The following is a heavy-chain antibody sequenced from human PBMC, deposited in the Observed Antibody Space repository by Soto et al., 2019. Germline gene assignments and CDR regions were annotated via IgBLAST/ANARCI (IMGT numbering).Heavy chain of an antibody. CDR2: IYYSGST. Sequence: SETLSLTCTVSGGSISSGGYYWSWIRQHPGKGLEWIGYIYYSGSTYYNPSLKSRVTISIDTSKNQFSLKLSSVTAADTAVYYCARELAAAGRIDYWGQGTLVTVSS. CDR3: ARELAAAGRIDY. V-gene: IGHV4-31*03. D-gene: IGHD6-13*01. CDR1: GGSISSGGYY. J-gene: IGHJ4*02.